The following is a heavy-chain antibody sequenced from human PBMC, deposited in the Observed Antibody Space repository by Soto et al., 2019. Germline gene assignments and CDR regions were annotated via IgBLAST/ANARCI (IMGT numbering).Heavy chain of an antibody. CDR3: AHSGRIATVAFVN. D-gene: IGHD2-21*01. J-gene: IGHJ4*02. CDR1: GFSLTTTEVA. Sequence: QITLKESGPSLVNPTQSLTLTCSFSGFSLTTTEVAVGWIRQPPGKALEWLALIYWDDDKRYSPSLKSSLTITTDTATSQVVLTLTTVPPEDTATYFCAHSGRIATVAFVNWGQGILVTVSS. V-gene: IGHV2-5*02. CDR2: IYWDDDK.